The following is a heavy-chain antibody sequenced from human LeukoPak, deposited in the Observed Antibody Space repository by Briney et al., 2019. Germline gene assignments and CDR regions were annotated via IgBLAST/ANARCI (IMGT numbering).Heavy chain of an antibody. CDR3: ARGGVRGVIYFDY. Sequence: ASVKVSCKASGDTFTGYYMHWVRQAPGQGLEWRGWINPNSGGTDYAQKFQGRVTMTRDTSISTAYMELSRLRSDDTAVYYCARGGVRGVIYFDYWGQGTLVTVSS. CDR1: GDTFTGYY. V-gene: IGHV1-2*02. D-gene: IGHD3-10*01. CDR2: INPNSGGT. J-gene: IGHJ4*02.